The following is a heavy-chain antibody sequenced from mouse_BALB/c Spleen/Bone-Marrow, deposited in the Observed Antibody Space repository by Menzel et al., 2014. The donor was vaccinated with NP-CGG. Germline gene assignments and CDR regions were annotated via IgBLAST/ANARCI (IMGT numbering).Heavy chain of an antibody. CDR2: INPSIGYT. Sequence: QVQLQQSAAELARPGASVKLSCKASGYIFTSYTIQWIKQRPGQGLEWIGYINPSIGYTEYNQKFKDKTTLTADTSSSTTYMQLRSLTSEDSAVYYCAREGTYYAYFDYWGQGTTLTVSS. CDR3: AREGTYYAYFDY. V-gene: IGHV1-4*02. D-gene: IGHD1-1*01. CDR1: GYIFTSYT. J-gene: IGHJ2*01.